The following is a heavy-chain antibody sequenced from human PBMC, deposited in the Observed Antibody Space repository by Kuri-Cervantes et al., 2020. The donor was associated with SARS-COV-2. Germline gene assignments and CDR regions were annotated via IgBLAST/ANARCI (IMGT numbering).Heavy chain of an antibody. D-gene: IGHD6-6*01. CDR2: ISYDGSNK. CDR1: GFTFSSYA. CDR3: TTGSSSSGRYMDV. V-gene: IGHV3-30-3*01. J-gene: IGHJ6*03. Sequence: GESLKISCAASGFTFSSYAMHWVRQAPGKGLEWVAVISYDGSNKYYADSVKGRFTISRDNSKNTLYLQMNSLRAEDTAVYYCTTGSSSSGRYMDVWGKGTTVTVSS.